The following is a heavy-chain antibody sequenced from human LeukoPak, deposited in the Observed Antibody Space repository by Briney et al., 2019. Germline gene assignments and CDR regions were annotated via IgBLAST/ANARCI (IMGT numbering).Heavy chain of an antibody. D-gene: IGHD6-13*01. CDR3: APFSAVTHYYFDY. Sequence: PGGSLRLSCAASGFTFSSHSLMWVRQAPGKGLKWVSSISPDSGYIYYADSVKGRFTISRDNAENSLFLQMNSLGAEDTAVYYCAPFSAVTHYYFDYWGQGTLVTVSS. V-gene: IGHV3-21*01. CDR2: ISPDSGYI. J-gene: IGHJ4*02. CDR1: GFTFSSHS.